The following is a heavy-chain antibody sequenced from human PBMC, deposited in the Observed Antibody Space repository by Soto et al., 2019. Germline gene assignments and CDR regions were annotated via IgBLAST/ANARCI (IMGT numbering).Heavy chain of an antibody. Sequence: GGSLRLSCAASGFTFTGYSMNWVRQAPGKGLEWVSSISSTTNYIYYGDSMKGRFTISRDNAKNSLYLEMNSLRAEDTAVYYCARESEDLTSNFDYWGQGTMVTVSS. J-gene: IGHJ4*02. CDR3: ARESEDLTSNFDY. CDR1: GFTFTGYS. V-gene: IGHV3-21*06. CDR2: ISSTTNYI.